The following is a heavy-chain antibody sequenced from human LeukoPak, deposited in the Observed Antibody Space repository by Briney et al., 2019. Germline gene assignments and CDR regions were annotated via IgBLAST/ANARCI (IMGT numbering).Heavy chain of an antibody. Sequence: SETLSLTCTVSGDSISNYHWSWIRQPAGKGLEWIGRFLTSGTTNYNPALMSRVTMSVASSKNQFSLKVTSVTAADTAVYYCARDPNGYCSDSTCYSWFDTWGQGTLVTVSS. V-gene: IGHV4-4*07. J-gene: IGHJ5*02. CDR3: ARDPNGYCSDSTCYSWFDT. D-gene: IGHD2-2*01. CDR1: GDSISNYH. CDR2: FLTSGTT.